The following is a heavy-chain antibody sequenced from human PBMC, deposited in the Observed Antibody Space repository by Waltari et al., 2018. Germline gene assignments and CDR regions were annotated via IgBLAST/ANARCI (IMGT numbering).Heavy chain of an antibody. V-gene: IGHV4-4*07. Sequence: QVQLQESGPGLVKPSETLSLTCTVSGGSISSYYWSWIRQPAGKGLEWIGRIYTRGGTNSNSTPKSRVTMSVDTPKNQFSLKLSSVTAADTAVYYCARAPPVAGTAAFDIWGQGTMVTVSS. D-gene: IGHD6-19*01. CDR3: ARAPPVAGTAAFDI. CDR2: IYTRGGT. J-gene: IGHJ3*02. CDR1: GGSISSYY.